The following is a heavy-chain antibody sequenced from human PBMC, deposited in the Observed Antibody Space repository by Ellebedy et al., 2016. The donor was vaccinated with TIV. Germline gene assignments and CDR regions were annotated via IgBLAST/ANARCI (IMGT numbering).Heavy chain of an antibody. J-gene: IGHJ4*02. Sequence: GESLKISCAASGFTFNNYLMTWVRQAPGKGLECVANIKEDGNEKNYADSVKGRFSISRDNAKNSRDLQMNSLRAEDTAIYYCVKNRASLDHWGQGALVTVSS. V-gene: IGHV3-7*03. CDR3: VKNRASLDH. D-gene: IGHD2/OR15-2a*01. CDR2: IKEDGNEK. CDR1: GFTFNNYL.